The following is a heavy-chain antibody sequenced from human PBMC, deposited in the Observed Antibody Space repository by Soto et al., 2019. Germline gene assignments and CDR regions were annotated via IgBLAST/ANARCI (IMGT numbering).Heavy chain of an antibody. V-gene: IGHV1-18*01. CDR2: ISAYNGNT. CDR3: ARDDYGSGSYYNGAIHAFDI. D-gene: IGHD3-10*01. CDR1: GYTFTSYG. Sequence: QVQLVQSGAEVKKPGASVKVSCKASGYTFTSYGISWVRQAPGQGLEWMGWISAYNGNTNYAQKLQGRVTMTTDTSTSTAYMELSSLRSDDTAVYYCARDDYGSGSYYNGAIHAFDIWGQGTMVTVSS. J-gene: IGHJ3*02.